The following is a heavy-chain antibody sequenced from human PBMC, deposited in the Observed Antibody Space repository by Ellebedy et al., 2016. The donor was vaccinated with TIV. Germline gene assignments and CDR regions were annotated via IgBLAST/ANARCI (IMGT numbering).Heavy chain of an antibody. CDR3: ARDLEFTYGRPFDH. Sequence: GESLKISCAASGFTFISYAMSWVRQAPGKGLEWVSSITGTTDYIYYADSVTGRFTISRDNAENSLYLQLNSLTAEDTAVYYCARDLEFTYGRPFDHWGQGTLVTVSS. J-gene: IGHJ4*02. CDR1: GFTFISYA. V-gene: IGHV3-21*01. CDR2: ITGTTDYI. D-gene: IGHD3-10*01.